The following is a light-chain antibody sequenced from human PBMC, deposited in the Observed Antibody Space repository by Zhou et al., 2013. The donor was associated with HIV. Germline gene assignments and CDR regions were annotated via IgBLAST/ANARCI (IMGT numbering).Light chain of an antibody. CDR2: DAS. CDR1: QSVGRS. CDR3: QQYNDRPYFT. V-gene: IGKV3-15*01. Sequence: ETVMTQSPATLSVSPGARATLSCRASQSVGRSVAWYQQRPGQAPRLLIFDASTRATGIPARFSGSGSETEFTLTISSLQSEDFAVYYCQQYNDRPYFTFGPGTKVEVK. J-gene: IGKJ3*01.